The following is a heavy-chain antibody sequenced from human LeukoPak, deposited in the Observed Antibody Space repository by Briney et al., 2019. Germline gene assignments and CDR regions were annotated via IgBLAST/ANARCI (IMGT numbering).Heavy chain of an antibody. V-gene: IGHV3-23*01. CDR3: AKDWGEYFDYVWGSFTSFDF. Sequence: PGGSLRLSCAASGFTFSSYGMHWVRQAPGKGLEWVSGISGSGHRTYYADSVKGRFTISRDNSKNTLYLQMNSLRAEDTAVYYCAKDWGEYFDYVWGSFTSFDFWGQGTLVTVSS. CDR1: GFTFSSYG. CDR2: ISGSGHRT. D-gene: IGHD3-16*01. J-gene: IGHJ4*02.